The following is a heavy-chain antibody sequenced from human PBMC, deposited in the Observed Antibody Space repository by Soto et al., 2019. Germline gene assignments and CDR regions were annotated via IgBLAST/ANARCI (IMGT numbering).Heavy chain of an antibody. CDR1: GGSISSGGYS. CDR2: IYPSGST. CDR3: ARDRPRSDGFDP. D-gene: IGHD6-6*01. J-gene: IGHJ5*02. V-gene: IGHV4-30-2*01. Sequence: QLQLQECGSGLVKPSQTLSIICAVSGGSISSGGYSWSWIRQPPGKGLEWIGYIYPSGSTYYNPSLKSRVTISVDRSKNQFSLKLSSVTAAATAVYYCARDRPRSDGFDPWGQGTLVAVSS.